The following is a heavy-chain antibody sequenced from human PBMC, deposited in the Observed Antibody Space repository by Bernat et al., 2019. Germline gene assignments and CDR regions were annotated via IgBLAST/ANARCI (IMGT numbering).Heavy chain of an antibody. CDR1: GYTFTSYY. J-gene: IGHJ4*02. D-gene: IGHD3-9*01. V-gene: IGHV1-46*01. CDR3: AREASPNVLRYFDWLLLPFDY. Sequence: QVQLVQSGAEVKKPGASVKVSCKASGYTFTSYYMHWVRQAPGQGLEWMGIINPSGGSTSYAQKFQGRVTMTRDTSTSTVYMELSSLRSDDTAVYYCAREASPNVLRYFDWLLLPFDYWGQGTLVTVSS. CDR2: INPSGGST.